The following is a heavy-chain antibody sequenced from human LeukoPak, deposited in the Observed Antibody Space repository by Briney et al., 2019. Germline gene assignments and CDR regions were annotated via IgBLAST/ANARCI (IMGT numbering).Heavy chain of an antibody. D-gene: IGHD2-21*01. CDR1: GFTFSSYW. CDR3: ARNGRGDSGAFDI. J-gene: IGHJ3*02. V-gene: IGHV3-7*01. CDR2: IKEEGSEK. Sequence: GGSLRLSCAASGFTFSSYWMSWVRQAPGKGLEWVANIKEEGSEKYYVDSGRGRFTISRDNAKNSLYLQMNSLRAEDTAVYYCARNGRGDSGAFDIWGQGTMVTVSS.